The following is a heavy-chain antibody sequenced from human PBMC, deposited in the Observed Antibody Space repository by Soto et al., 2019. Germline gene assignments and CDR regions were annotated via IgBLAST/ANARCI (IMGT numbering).Heavy chain of an antibody. J-gene: IGHJ2*01. V-gene: IGHV3-21*01. CDR3: ARPDRDWYFDL. CDR1: GFTFSTYS. Sequence: EVQLVESGGGLVKPGGSLRLSCAASGFTFSTYSMNWVRQAPGKGLEWVSSISSSSSYIYYAVSVKGRFTISRDNAKNSLYLQMNSLRAEGTAVYYCARPDRDWYFDLWGRGTLVTVSS. CDR2: ISSSSSYI.